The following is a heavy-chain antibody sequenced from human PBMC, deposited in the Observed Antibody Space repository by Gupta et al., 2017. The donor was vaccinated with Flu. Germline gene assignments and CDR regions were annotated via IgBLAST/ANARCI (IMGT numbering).Heavy chain of an antibody. V-gene: IGHV3-23*01. Sequence: WVRQAPGKGLEWVSSISSGGNSTYYVDSVKGRFTISRDNSKNTLYLQMNSLRAEDTAVYYCAKDKDIVLMFYAVEHCFDPWGQGTRVTVSS. CDR3: AKDKDIVLMFYAVEHCFDP. CDR2: ISSGGNST. J-gene: IGHJ5*02. D-gene: IGHD2-8*01.